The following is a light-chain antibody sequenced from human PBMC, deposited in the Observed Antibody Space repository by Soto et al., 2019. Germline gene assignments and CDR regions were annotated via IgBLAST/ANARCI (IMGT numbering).Light chain of an antibody. Sequence: EIVMTQSPATLSVFPGERATVSCRASQNIISNLAWYQQKPGQAPSLLIYGASTREKGVPARFSGSGSGTEFTLTIGSLQSEDSAVYYCQQYHNWPSWTFGQGTKVEMK. CDR1: QNIISN. CDR2: GAS. V-gene: IGKV3-15*01. CDR3: QQYHNWPSWT. J-gene: IGKJ1*01.